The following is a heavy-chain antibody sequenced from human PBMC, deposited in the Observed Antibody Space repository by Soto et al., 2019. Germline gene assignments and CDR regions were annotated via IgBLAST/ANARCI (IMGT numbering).Heavy chain of an antibody. D-gene: IGHD6-6*01. CDR1: GFSFSSYG. V-gene: IGHV3-21*01. CDR3: ARDLQLAPGY. CDR2: ISGSSVYI. Sequence: GGSLRLSCAASGFSFSSYGMNWVRQAPGKGLEWVSSISGSSVYIYYADSVKGRFTMSRDNAKNSVYLQMNSLRAEDTAVYYCARDLQLAPGYWGQGTLVTVSS. J-gene: IGHJ4*02.